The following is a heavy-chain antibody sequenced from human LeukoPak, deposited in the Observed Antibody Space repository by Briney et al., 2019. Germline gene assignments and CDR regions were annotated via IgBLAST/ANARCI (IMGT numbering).Heavy chain of an antibody. Sequence: PSETLSLTCTVSGGSIRGYFWSWIRQPPGKGLEWIGHIYSSGSTTYTPSLQGRVTISLDTSKNQFSLKLSSVTAADTAAYYCARHYDSGSYPLDFWSQGTLVTVSS. D-gene: IGHD3-10*01. CDR3: ARHYDSGSYPLDF. CDR1: GGSIRGYF. J-gene: IGHJ4*02. V-gene: IGHV4-59*08. CDR2: IYSSGST.